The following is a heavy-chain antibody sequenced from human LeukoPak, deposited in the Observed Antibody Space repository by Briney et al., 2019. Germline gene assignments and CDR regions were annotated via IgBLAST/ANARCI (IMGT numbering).Heavy chain of an antibody. D-gene: IGHD1-26*01. Sequence: GGSLRLSCAASGFTFSSYSMNWVRQAPGKGLEWVSSISFSSSYIYYADSVKGRFTISRDNAKNLLYLQMNSLRAEDTAVYYCASWSGSPRYYFDYWGQGTLVTVSS. CDR3: ASWSGSPRYYFDY. J-gene: IGHJ4*02. V-gene: IGHV3-21*01. CDR1: GFTFSSYS. CDR2: ISFSSSYI.